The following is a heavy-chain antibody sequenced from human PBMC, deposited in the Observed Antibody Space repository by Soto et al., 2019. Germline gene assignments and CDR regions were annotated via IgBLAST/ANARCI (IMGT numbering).Heavy chain of an antibody. V-gene: IGHV3-30*18. CDR1: GFTFSSYG. J-gene: IGHJ6*03. Sequence: SGFTFSSYGMHWVRQAPGKGLEWVAVISYDGGNKYYADSVKGRFTISRDKSKHTLYLQMNSLRAEDTAVYYCAKDGQGNFWSGLYYYYYMDVWGKGTTVTVSS. D-gene: IGHD3-3*01. CDR2: ISYDGGNK. CDR3: AKDGQGNFWSGLYYYYYMDV.